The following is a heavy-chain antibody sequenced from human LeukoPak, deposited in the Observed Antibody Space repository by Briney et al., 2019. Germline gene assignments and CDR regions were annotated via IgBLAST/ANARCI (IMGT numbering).Heavy chain of an antibody. J-gene: IGHJ4*02. D-gene: IGHD3-16*01. CDR3: AREGNDYYYDQ. CDR2: IGSTSSYI. V-gene: IGHV3-21*01. CDR1: GFTFSSYY. Sequence: PGGSLRLSCAASGFTFSSYYMNWVRQAPGRGLEWVSSIGSTSSYIYYADSVKGRFTISRDNAKNSLYLQVASLRGDDTATYYCAREGNDYYYDQWGQGTLVTVSP.